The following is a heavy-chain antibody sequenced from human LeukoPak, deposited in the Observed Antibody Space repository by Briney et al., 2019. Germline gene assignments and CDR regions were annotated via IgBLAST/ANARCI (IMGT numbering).Heavy chain of an antibody. Sequence: GGSLRLSCTVSGFTFGDYAINWVRQAPGKGLEWVGFIRSKAFGETAEYAASVKGRFTISRDDPKSIAYLQMNSLKTEDTAVYYCTRDRGSSTLGDYWGQGTLVTVSS. CDR3: TRDRGSSTLGDY. CDR2: IRSKAFGETA. V-gene: IGHV3-49*04. J-gene: IGHJ4*02. CDR1: GFTFGDYA. D-gene: IGHD7-27*01.